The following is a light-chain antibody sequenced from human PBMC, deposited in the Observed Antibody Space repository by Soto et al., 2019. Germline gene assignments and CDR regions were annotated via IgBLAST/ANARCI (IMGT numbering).Light chain of an antibody. CDR2: LNSDGSH. V-gene: IGLV4-69*01. CDR3: QTWGTGYWV. J-gene: IGLJ3*02. CDR1: SGHSSYA. Sequence: QPVLTQSSSASASLGASVKLTCTLSSGHSSYAIAWYQQQPEKGPRYLMKLNSDGSHSKGDGIPDRFSGSSSGAERYLTISSLQSEDEADYYCQTWGTGYWVFGGGTKLTVL.